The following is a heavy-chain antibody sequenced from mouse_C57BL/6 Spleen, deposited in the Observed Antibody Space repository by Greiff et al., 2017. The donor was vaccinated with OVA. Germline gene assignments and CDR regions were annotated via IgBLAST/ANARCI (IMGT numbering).Heavy chain of an antibody. Sequence: QVQLQQPGAELVKPGASVKMSCKASGYTFTSYWITWVKQRPGQGLEWIGDIYPGSGSTNYNEKFKSKATLTVDTSSSTAYMQLSSLTSEDSAVYYCARDDYYGSSYKAWFAYWGQGTLVTVSA. D-gene: IGHD1-1*01. J-gene: IGHJ3*01. CDR1: GYTFTSYW. CDR2: IYPGSGST. V-gene: IGHV1-55*01. CDR3: ARDDYYGSSYKAWFAY.